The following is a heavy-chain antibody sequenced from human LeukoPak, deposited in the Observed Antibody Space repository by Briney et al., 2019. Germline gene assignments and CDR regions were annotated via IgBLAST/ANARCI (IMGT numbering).Heavy chain of an antibody. CDR3: ARDRSCSGYYDY. J-gene: IGHJ4*02. CDR1: GGSISSYY. V-gene: IGHV4-59*01. D-gene: IGHD3-3*01. Sequence: SSETLSLTCTVSGGSISSYYWSWIRQPPGKGLEWIGYIYYSGSTNYNPSLKSRVTISVDTSKNQFSLKLSSVTAADTAVYYCARDRSCSGYYDYWGQGTLVTVSS. CDR2: IYYSGST.